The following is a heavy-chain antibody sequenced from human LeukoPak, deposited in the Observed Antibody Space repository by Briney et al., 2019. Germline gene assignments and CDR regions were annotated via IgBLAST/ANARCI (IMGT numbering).Heavy chain of an antibody. D-gene: IGHD6-19*01. CDR2: ISYDGSNK. J-gene: IGHJ4*02. Sequence: PGGSLRLSCAASGFTFSSYAMHWVRQAPGKGLEWVAVISYDGSNKYYADSVKGRFTISRDNSKNTLYLQMNSLRAEDTAVYYCARGVKIAVAGLGYWGQGTLVTVSS. CDR3: ARGVKIAVAGLGY. V-gene: IGHV3-30*04. CDR1: GFTFSSYA.